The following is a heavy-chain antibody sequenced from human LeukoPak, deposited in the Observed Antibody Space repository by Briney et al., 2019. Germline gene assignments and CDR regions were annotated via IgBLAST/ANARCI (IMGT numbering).Heavy chain of an antibody. CDR1: GFSFSSYT. V-gene: IGHV3-21*01. CDR2: ISSRSTYI. CDR3: ARDMIRGVINN. Sequence: GGSLRLSCAASGFSFSSYTMNWVRQAPGKGLEWVSSISSRSTYIYYADSLKGRFTISRDNAKNRLYMHMNSLRVEDTGVYYCARDMIRGVINNWGRGTLVTVSS. J-gene: IGHJ4*02. D-gene: IGHD3-10*01.